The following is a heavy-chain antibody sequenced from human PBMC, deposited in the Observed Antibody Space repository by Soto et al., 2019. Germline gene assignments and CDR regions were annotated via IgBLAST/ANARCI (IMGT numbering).Heavy chain of an antibody. V-gene: IGHV3-33*01. D-gene: IGHD1-1*01. CDR1: GFIFSDHT. J-gene: IGHJ4*02. CDR2: LWHDGSNK. CDR3: TREGVVEAGGVFDL. Sequence: QVQLVESGGGVVQPGKSLRLSCAASGFIFSDHTMHWVRQAPGKGLEWVASLWHDGSNKWYGDSVQGRLTISRDNSKKTLYLQMDGLRVEDTAVYYCTREGVVEAGGVFDLWGQGILVTVSP.